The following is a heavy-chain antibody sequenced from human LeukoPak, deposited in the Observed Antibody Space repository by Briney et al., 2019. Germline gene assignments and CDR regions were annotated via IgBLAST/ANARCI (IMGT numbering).Heavy chain of an antibody. D-gene: IGHD3-9*01. CDR3: ARGGSERYFDWFPLGY. J-gene: IGHJ4*02. CDR1: GYSISSGYY. V-gene: IGHV4-38-2*01. CDR2: IYHSGST. Sequence: PSETLSLTYAVSGYSISSGYYWGWIRQPPGKGLEWIGSIYHSGSTYYNPSLKSRVTISVDTSKNQFSLKLSSVTAADTAVYYCARGGSERYFDWFPLGYWGQGTLVTVSS.